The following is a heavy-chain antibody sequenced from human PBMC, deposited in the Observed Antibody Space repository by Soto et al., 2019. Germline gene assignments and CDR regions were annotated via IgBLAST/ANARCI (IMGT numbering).Heavy chain of an antibody. CDR3: ASLHIPRRITIFGVAPYMDV. D-gene: IGHD3-3*01. J-gene: IGHJ6*03. Sequence: QVQLVESGGGVVQPGRSLRLSCAASGFTFSSYGMHWVRQAPGKGLEWVAVIWYDGSNKYYADSVKGRFTISRDNSKNTLYLQMNSLRAEDTAVYYCASLHIPRRITIFGVAPYMDVWGKGTTVTVSS. V-gene: IGHV3-33*01. CDR1: GFTFSSYG. CDR2: IWYDGSNK.